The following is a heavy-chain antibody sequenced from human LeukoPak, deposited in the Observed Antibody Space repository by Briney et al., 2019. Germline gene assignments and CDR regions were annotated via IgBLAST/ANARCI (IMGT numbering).Heavy chain of an antibody. V-gene: IGHV4-4*07. D-gene: IGHD2-21*02. CDR1: GCSFSSYY. CDR2: IYTSGTT. Sequence: PSETLSLTCTVSGCSFSSYYWNWIRQPAGKGLEWIGRIYTSGTTNYNPYLKSRVTMSVDTSKNQFSLKLSSVTAADTAVYYCARGGAYCGGDCYLDYWGQGTLVTVSS. J-gene: IGHJ4*02. CDR3: ARGGAYCGGDCYLDY.